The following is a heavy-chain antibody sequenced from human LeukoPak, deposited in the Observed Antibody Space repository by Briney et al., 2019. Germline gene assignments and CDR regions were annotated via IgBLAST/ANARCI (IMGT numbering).Heavy chain of an antibody. Sequence: PGGSLRLSCVASGFSAFGLSSYAMSWVRQAPGKGLEWVAHIKQDGSEKYYVDSVKGRFTISRDNAKKSLYLQMNSLRAEDTAVYYCARGTWTLDYWGQGTLVTVSS. J-gene: IGHJ4*02. CDR3: ARGTWTLDY. CDR2: IKQDGSEK. D-gene: IGHD1-1*01. CDR1: GFSAFGLSSYA. V-gene: IGHV3-7*04.